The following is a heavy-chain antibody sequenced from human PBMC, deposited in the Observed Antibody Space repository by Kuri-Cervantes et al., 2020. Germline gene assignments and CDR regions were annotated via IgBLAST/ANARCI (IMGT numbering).Heavy chain of an antibody. CDR2: IYYSGST. J-gene: IGHJ4*02. V-gene: IGHV4-39*07. D-gene: IGHD2-2*01. CDR3: ARAATTSWEVNS. Sequence: SETLSLTCTVSGGSISSSSYYWGWIRQPPGKGLEWIGSIYYSGSTYYNPSLKSRVTISGDTSKNQLSLKLSSVTAADTAVYYCARAATTSWEVNSWGQGTLVTVSS. CDR1: GGSISSSSYY.